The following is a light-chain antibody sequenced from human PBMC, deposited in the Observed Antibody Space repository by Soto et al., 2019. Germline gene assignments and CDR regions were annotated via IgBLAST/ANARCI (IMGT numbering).Light chain of an antibody. CDR1: QSVSRY. J-gene: IGKJ1*01. Sequence: DIQMTQSPSSLSASVGDRVTITCRASQSVSRYLNWYQQKPGKAPKLLLYATSSLHNGVPSRFSGSGSGTDFTLTNSSLQPDDFASYYCQQTYSTPGTFGRGTKVEIK. CDR3: QQTYSTPGT. V-gene: IGKV1-39*01. CDR2: ATS.